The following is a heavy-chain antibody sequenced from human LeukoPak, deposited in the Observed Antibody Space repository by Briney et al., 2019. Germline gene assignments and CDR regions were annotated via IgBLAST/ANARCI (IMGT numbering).Heavy chain of an antibody. CDR2: ITWNGGYT. Sequence: PGGSLRLSCAASGFIFDDYGMTWVRQAPGKGLEWVPGITWNGGYTGYADSVKGRFTISRDNAKNSLYLQMNSLRAEDTALYYCAGTYYYDSSGFYPEFFQHWGQGTLVLISS. V-gene: IGHV3-20*04. J-gene: IGHJ1*01. CDR1: GFIFDDYG. D-gene: IGHD3-22*01. CDR3: AGTYYYDSSGFYPEFFQH.